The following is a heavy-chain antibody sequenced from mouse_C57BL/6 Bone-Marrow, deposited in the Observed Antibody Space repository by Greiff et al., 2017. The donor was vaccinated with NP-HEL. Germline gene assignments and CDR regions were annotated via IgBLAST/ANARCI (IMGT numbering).Heavy chain of an antibody. J-gene: IGHJ4*01. CDR1: GFTFSSYA. CDR2: ISDGGSYT. V-gene: IGHV5-4*01. Sequence: EVQGVESGGGLVKPGGSLKLSCAASGFTFSSYAMSWVRQTPEKRLEWVATISDGGSYTYYPDNVKGRFTISRDNAKNNLYLQMSHLKSEDTAMYYCARDLGYDMDYWGQGTSVTVSS. D-gene: IGHD2-2*01. CDR3: ARDLGYDMDY.